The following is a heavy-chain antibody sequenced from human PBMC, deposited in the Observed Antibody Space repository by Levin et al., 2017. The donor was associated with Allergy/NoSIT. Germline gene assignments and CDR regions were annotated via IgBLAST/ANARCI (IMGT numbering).Heavy chain of an antibody. CDR3: TGGYPRGY. V-gene: IGHV3-73*01. J-gene: IGHJ4*02. D-gene: IGHD5-12*01. Sequence: PGGSLRLSCAASGFTFSGSAIYWVRQASGKGLEYIGQIRSKTHNYATAYAASVKGRFILSRDDSKNTDTAYLQMNSLKTEDTAMYYCTGGYPRGYWGQGTLVTVSS. CDR1: GFTFSGSA. CDR2: IRSKTHNYAT.